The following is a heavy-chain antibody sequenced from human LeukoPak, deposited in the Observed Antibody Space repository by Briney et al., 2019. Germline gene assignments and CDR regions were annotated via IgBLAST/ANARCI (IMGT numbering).Heavy chain of an antibody. CDR3: AKSRVSYWVPEFDY. V-gene: IGHV3-23*01. J-gene: IGHJ4*02. CDR2: ISGSGGST. D-gene: IGHD1-26*01. CDR1: GFTFSSYG. Sequence: GGTLRLSCAASGFTFSSYGMSWVRQAPGKGLEWVSAISGSGGSTYYADSVKGRFPISRDNSKNTLYLQMNSLRAEDTAIYYCAKSRVSYWVPEFDYWGQGTLVTVSS.